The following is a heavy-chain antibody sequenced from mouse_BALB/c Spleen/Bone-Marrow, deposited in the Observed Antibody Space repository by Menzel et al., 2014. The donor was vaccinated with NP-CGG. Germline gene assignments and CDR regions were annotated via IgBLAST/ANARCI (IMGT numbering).Heavy chain of an antibody. CDR1: GFTFSSYG. D-gene: IGHD4-1*02. CDR3: ALNWDSAY. V-gene: IGHV5-6*01. CDR2: INNGGTYT. Sequence: EVKLVESGGDLVKPGGSLKPSCAASGFTFSSYGMSWVRQTPDKRLEWVATINNGGTYTYYPDSVKGRFTISRDNAKNTLYLQMSSLKSEDTAMYYCALNWDSAYWGQGTLVTVSA. J-gene: IGHJ3*01.